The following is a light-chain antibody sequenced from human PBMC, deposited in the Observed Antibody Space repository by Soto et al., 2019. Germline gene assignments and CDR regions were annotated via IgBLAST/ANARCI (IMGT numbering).Light chain of an antibody. CDR1: QNVNTW. Sequence: DIQMTQSPSTLSASVGDSVTITCRASQNVNTWVAWYQQKPGKAPKLLIYKASSLESGVPPRFSGSGSGTEFTLTITSLQPDDFATYFCQQYHVYVTFGQGTKVEIK. CDR2: KAS. J-gene: IGKJ1*01. V-gene: IGKV1-5*03. CDR3: QQYHVYVT.